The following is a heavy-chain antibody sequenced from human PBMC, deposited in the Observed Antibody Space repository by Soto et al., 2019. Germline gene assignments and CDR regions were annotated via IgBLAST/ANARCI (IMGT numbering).Heavy chain of an antibody. J-gene: IGHJ4*02. V-gene: IGHV3-23*01. Sequence: AGGSLRLSCAASGLTLSNYAMSWVRQAPGKGLEWVSTISGSGGSTYYADSVKGRFTISRDNSKNTLYLQMNSLRAEDTAVYYCAKDQGSSWYEIDYWGQGTLVTVSS. CDR2: ISGSGGST. CDR3: AKDQGSSWYEIDY. CDR1: GLTLSNYA. D-gene: IGHD6-13*01.